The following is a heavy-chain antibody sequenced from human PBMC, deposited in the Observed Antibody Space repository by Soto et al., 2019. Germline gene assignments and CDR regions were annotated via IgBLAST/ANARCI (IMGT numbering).Heavy chain of an antibody. J-gene: IGHJ6*02. CDR2: IWYDGSNK. Sequence: PGGSLRLSCAASGFTFSSYGMHWVRQAPGKGLEWVAVIWYDGSNKYYADSVKGRFTISRDNSKNTLYLQMNSLRAEDTAVYYCARDTYSNWFYYYYGMDVWGQGTTVTSP. CDR1: GFTFSSYG. CDR3: ARDTYSNWFYYYYGMDV. D-gene: IGHD4-4*01. V-gene: IGHV3-33*01.